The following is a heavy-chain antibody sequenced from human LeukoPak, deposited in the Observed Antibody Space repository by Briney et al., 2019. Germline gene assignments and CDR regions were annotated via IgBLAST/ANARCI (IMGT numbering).Heavy chain of an antibody. J-gene: IGHJ4*02. CDR3: ARSDCGGGRCYYFDY. CDR2: IYSGGST. V-gene: IGHV3-53*01. Sequence: GGSLRLSCTASGFTVSSNYMSWVRQAPGQGLEWVSVIYSGGSTYYADSVKGRFTIFRDNSENTLYLQMNSLRAEDTAVYYCARSDCGGGRCYYFDYWGQGTLVTVSS. CDR1: GFTVSSNY. D-gene: IGHD2-15*01.